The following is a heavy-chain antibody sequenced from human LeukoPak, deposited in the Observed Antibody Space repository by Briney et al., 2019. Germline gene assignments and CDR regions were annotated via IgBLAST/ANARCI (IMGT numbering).Heavy chain of an antibody. V-gene: IGHV1-3*03. D-gene: IGHD3-10*01. Sequence: GASVKVSCKASGYTLTSYAMHWVRQAPGQRLEWMGWINAGNGNTKYSQEFQGRVTITRDTSASTAYMELSSLRSEDMAVYYCARDGSELWFGESNYFDYWGQGTLVTVSS. CDR1: GYTLTSYA. CDR2: INAGNGNT. CDR3: ARDGSELWFGESNYFDY. J-gene: IGHJ4*02.